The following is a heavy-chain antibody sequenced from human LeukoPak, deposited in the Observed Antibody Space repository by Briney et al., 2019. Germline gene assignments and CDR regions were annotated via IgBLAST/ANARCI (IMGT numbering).Heavy chain of an antibody. Sequence: SQTLSLTFAISGDSVSSNSVTWNWLRQSPSRGLEWLGRTYYRSKWLNDYVESVKNRLTINPDTSKNQFSLQLTSVTPEDTAVYYCARYGKSSDRDFDYWGQGTQATVSS. V-gene: IGHV6-1*01. CDR2: TYYRSKWLN. CDR1: GDSVSSNSVT. CDR3: ARYGKSSDRDFDY. D-gene: IGHD4-17*01. J-gene: IGHJ4*02.